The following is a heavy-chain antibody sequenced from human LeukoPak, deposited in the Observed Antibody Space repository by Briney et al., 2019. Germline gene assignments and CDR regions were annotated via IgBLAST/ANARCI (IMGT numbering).Heavy chain of an antibody. CDR2: ISSSGSTI. V-gene: IGHV3-11*01. D-gene: IGHD5-24*01. Sequence: GGSLRLSCAASGFTFSDYYMSWLRPAPGKGLEWVSYISSSGSTIYYADSVKGRFTISRDNAKNSLYLQMNSLRAEDTAVYYCARRKGDGYNYDYWGQGTLVTVSS. J-gene: IGHJ4*02. CDR1: GFTFSDYY. CDR3: ARRKGDGYNYDY.